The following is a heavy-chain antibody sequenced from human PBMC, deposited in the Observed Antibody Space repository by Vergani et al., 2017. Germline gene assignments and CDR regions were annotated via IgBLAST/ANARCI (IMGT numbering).Heavy chain of an antibody. J-gene: IGHJ4*02. CDR2: IIPIFGTA. CDR3: AGDDYGDNRSDY. D-gene: IGHD4-17*01. V-gene: IGHV1-69*01. CDR1: GGTFSSYA. Sequence: QVQLVQSGAEVKKPGSSVKVSCKASGGTFSSYAISWVRQAPGQGLVWMGGIIPIFGTANHAQTIQGRVTITADESTSTAYMELSSLTAEDTAVYYCAGDDYGDNRSDYWGQGTLVTVAS.